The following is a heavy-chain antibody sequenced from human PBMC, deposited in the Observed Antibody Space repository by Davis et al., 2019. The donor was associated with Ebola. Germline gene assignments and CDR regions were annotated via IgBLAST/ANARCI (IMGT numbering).Heavy chain of an antibody. CDR1: GFTFTSSA. CDR3: AADSIAVAGTAWDYYYGMDV. Sequence: SVKVSCKASGFTFTSSAMQWVRQARGQRLEWIGWIVVGSGNTNYAQKFQERVTITRDMSTSTAYMELSSLRSEDTAVYYCAADSIAVAGTAWDYYYGMDVWGQGTTVTVSS. D-gene: IGHD6-19*01. CDR2: IVVGSGNT. V-gene: IGHV1-58*02. J-gene: IGHJ6*02.